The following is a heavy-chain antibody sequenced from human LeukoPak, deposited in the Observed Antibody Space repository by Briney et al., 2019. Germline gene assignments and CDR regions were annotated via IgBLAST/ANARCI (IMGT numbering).Heavy chain of an antibody. CDR2: INAYNGNT. V-gene: IGHV1-18*01. Sequence: ASVKVSCKASGYTFNTYGFSWVRQAPGQGLEWMGWINAYNGNTNYPQKLQGRVTMTTETSTSTAYMELRSLRSDDTAVYYCARRQGTTLSFDYWGQGTLVTVSS. CDR1: GYTFNTYG. CDR3: ARRQGTTLSFDY. D-gene: IGHD1-1*01. J-gene: IGHJ4*02.